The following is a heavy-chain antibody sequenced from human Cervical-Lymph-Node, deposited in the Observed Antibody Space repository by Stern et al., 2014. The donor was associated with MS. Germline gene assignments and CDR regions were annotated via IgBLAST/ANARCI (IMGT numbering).Heavy chain of an antibody. J-gene: IGHJ4*01. Sequence: EVQLEESGGGFVQPGGSLRLSCTASGFSLSFSWMAWVRQAPGQGLEGVANISPYGAKQFYVDSVKGRFSISIDNSENLRSLQVNNLRVEDTAVYYCATKRWAIFDYWGHGTPVTVSP. D-gene: IGHD5-24*01. CDR3: ATKRWAIFDY. V-gene: IGHV3-7*01. CDR1: GFSLSFSW. CDR2: ISPYGAKQ.